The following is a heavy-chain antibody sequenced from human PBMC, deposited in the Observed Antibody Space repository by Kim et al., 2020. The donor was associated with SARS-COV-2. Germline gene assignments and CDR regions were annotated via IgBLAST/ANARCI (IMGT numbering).Heavy chain of an antibody. CDR3: ARVGSGWPFYYYGMDV. J-gene: IGHJ6*02. V-gene: IGHV6-1*01. D-gene: IGHD6-19*01. Sequence: SVQRRITINPDQSQNQFSLQLNSVTPEDTAVYYCARVGSGWPFYYYGMDVWGQGTTVTVSS.